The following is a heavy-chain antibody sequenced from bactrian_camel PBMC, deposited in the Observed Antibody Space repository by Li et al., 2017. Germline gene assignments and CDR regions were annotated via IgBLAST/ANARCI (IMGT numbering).Heavy chain of an antibody. CDR3: AADPFFEDQVRCRSPEYNY. J-gene: IGHJ4*01. D-gene: IGHD3*01. V-gene: IGHV3S53*01. Sequence: HVQLVESGGNLVQPGQSLRPSCAASGYTSTKCSMGWYRQAPGKERELVSTFLSDGSTYDADSVRGRFTISQDNAKDMVYLQMNSLKPEDTAVCYCAADPFFEDQVRCRSPEYNYWGQGTQVTV. CDR1: GYTSTKCS. CDR2: FLSDGST.